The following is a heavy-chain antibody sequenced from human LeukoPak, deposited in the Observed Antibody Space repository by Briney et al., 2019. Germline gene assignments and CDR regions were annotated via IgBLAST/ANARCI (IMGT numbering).Heavy chain of an antibody. V-gene: IGHV3-33*08. CDR1: GFTFSSYG. Sequence: PGGSLRLSCAASGFTFSSYGMHWVRQAPGKGLEWVAVIWYDGSNKYYADSVKGRFTISRDNSKNTLYLQMNSLRAEDTAVYYCARHRYYDSSGYPKYYYYGMDVWGQGTTVTVSS. CDR2: IWYDGSNK. CDR3: ARHRYYDSSGYPKYYYYGMDV. D-gene: IGHD3-22*01. J-gene: IGHJ6*02.